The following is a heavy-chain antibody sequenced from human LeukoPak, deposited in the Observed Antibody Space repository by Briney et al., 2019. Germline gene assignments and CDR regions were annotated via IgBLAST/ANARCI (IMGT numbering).Heavy chain of an antibody. Sequence: GGSLRLSCAASGFTFDDYAMHWVRQAPGKGLEWVSLISWDGGSTYYADSVKGRFTISRDNSKNSLYLQMNSLRAEDTALYYCAKDLYGGNSGPSYYFDYWGQGTLVTVSS. CDR2: ISWDGGST. CDR1: GFTFDDYA. V-gene: IGHV3-43D*03. CDR3: AKDLYGGNSGPSYYFDY. D-gene: IGHD4-23*01. J-gene: IGHJ4*02.